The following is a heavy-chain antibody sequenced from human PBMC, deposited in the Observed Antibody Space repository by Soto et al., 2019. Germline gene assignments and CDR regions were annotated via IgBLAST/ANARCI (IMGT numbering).Heavy chain of an antibody. CDR1: GYTFTIYA. Sequence: GASVKVSCKASGYTFTIYAMHWVRQAPGQRLEWMGWINAGNGNTKYSQKFQGRVTITRDTSASTAYMELSSLRSEDTAVYYCASSRITMVPYGMDVWGQGTTVTVSS. V-gene: IGHV1-3*01. CDR3: ASSRITMVPYGMDV. CDR2: INAGNGNT. D-gene: IGHD3-10*01. J-gene: IGHJ6*02.